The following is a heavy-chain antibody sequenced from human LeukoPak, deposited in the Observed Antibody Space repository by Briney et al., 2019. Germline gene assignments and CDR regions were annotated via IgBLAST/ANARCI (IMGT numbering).Heavy chain of an antibody. D-gene: IGHD6-13*01. CDR2: IKSKTDGGTT. J-gene: IGHJ4*02. CDR3: TTGYSSSWYPRVDY. V-gene: IGHV3-15*01. Sequence: PGGSLRLSCAASGFTFSNAWMSWVRQAPGKGLEWVGRIKSKTDGGTTDYGAPVKGRFTISRDDSKNTLYLQMNSLKTEDTAVYYCTTGYSSSWYPRVDYWGQGTLVTVSS. CDR1: GFTFSNAW.